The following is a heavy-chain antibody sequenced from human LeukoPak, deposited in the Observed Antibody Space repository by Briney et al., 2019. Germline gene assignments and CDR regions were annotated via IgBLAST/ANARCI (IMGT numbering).Heavy chain of an antibody. Sequence: PGGPLRLSCTVSGLTLSTYSKNWPPHAPGRGGVGVSHINGSSRAIYYADSVKRRFTISRDNAKNSLYLQMNSLRHEDTAVYYCARKCDYDSSGYHNWFDLGGQGTLVTVS. V-gene: IGHV3-48*02. CDR2: INGSSRAI. CDR3: ARKCDYDSSGYHNWFDL. CDR1: GLTLSTYS. D-gene: IGHD3-22*01. J-gene: IGHJ5*02.